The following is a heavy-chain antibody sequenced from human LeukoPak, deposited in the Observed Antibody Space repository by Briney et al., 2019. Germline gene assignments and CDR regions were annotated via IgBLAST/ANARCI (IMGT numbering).Heavy chain of an antibody. CDR3: AKDPQIFGVVITWFDP. J-gene: IGHJ5*02. V-gene: IGHV3-23*01. D-gene: IGHD3-3*01. Sequence: GGSLRLSCAASGFTFSSYWMNWARQAPGKGLEWVSAISGSGGSTYYADSVKGWFTISRDNSKNTLYLQMNSLRAEDTAVYYCAKDPQIFGVVITWFDPWGQGTLVTVSS. CDR2: ISGSGGST. CDR1: GFTFSSYW.